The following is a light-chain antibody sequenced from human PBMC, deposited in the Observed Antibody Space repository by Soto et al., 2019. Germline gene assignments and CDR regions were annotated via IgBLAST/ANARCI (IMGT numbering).Light chain of an antibody. J-gene: IGLJ1*01. V-gene: IGLV2-14*01. Sequence: QSVLTQPASVSSSPGQSITISCSGTRSDIGSYNYVAWYQQFPGKTPKILIYGVSNRPSGVSSRFSGSKSGNTASLTISGLQAEDEADYYCISYTGSSTSYVFGRGTKVTVL. CDR1: RSDIGSYNY. CDR2: GVS. CDR3: ISYTGSSTSYV.